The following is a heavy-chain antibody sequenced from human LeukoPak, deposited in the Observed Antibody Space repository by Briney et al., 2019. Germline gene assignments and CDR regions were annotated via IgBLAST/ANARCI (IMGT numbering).Heavy chain of an antibody. J-gene: IGHJ5*02. Sequence: GASVKVSCKASGYTFTSYAMHWVRQAPGQRLEWMGWINAGNGNTKYSQKFQGRVTITRDTSASTAYMELSSLRSEDTAVYYCARSVSSGYYLYPDNWFDPWGQGTLVTVSS. CDR1: GYTFTSYA. D-gene: IGHD3-22*01. CDR3: ARSVSSGYYLYPDNWFDP. CDR2: INAGNGNT. V-gene: IGHV1-3*01.